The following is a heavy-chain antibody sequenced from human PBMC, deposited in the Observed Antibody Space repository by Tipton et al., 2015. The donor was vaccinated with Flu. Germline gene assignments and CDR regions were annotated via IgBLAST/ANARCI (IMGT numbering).Heavy chain of an antibody. CDR1: GFTFSRYA. D-gene: IGHD6-19*01. CDR2: ISGGGGTT. V-gene: IGHV3-23*01. Sequence: SLRLSCAASGFTFSRYAMSWVRQAPGKGLEWVASISGGGGTTFFADSVKGRFTISRDNSKNSLYLQMNSLRAEDTALYYCAKEIAVAGTLGFDYWGQGTLVTVSS. J-gene: IGHJ4*02. CDR3: AKEIAVAGTLGFDY.